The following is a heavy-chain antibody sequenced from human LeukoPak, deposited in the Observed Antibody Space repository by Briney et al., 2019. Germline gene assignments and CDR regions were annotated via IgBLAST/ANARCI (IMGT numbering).Heavy chain of an antibody. CDR2: IYSGDTT. Sequence: GGSLRLSCVASGFIVSNNHINWIRQAPGKGLEWVSIIYSGDTTYYSDSVKGRFILSSDNSKNMLYLQMNSLRVEDTAVYYCARERPGSRVLDYWGQGTVVTVSS. D-gene: IGHD3-10*01. CDR3: ARERPGSRVLDY. CDR1: GFIVSNNH. V-gene: IGHV3-66*01. J-gene: IGHJ4*02.